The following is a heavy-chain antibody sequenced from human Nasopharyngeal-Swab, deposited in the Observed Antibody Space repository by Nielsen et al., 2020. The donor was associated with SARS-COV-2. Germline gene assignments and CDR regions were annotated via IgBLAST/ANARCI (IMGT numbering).Heavy chain of an antibody. V-gene: IGHV4-59*01. D-gene: IGHD6-19*01. CDR3: ARDQRSGWFDAFDI. J-gene: IGHJ3*02. CDR2: IYYSGST. Sequence: WIRQPPGKGLEWIGYIYYSGSTNYNPSLKSRVTISVDTSKNQFSLKLSSVTAADTAVYYCARDQRSGWFDAFDIWGHGTMVTVSS.